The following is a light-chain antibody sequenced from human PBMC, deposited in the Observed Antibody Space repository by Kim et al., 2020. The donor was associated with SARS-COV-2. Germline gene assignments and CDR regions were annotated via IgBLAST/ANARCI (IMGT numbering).Light chain of an antibody. CDR2: AAS. V-gene: IGKV1-39*01. CDR3: QQTYSTLIT. J-gene: IGKJ5*01. CDR1: QRISSY. Sequence: DIQMTQSPSSLSASVGDRVTITCRASQRISSYLNWYQQKPGKAPKLLIYAASSLQSGVPSRFSGSGSGTDFTLTISSLQPEDFATYYCQQTYSTLITFGQANDWRLN.